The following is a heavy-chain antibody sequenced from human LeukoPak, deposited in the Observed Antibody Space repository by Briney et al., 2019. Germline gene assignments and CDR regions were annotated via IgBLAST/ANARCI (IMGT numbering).Heavy chain of an antibody. CDR2: IKGKTDGGTT. CDR3: TTEFDILTGYEPYFDY. V-gene: IGHV3-15*01. D-gene: IGHD3-9*01. CDR1: GFTFSNAW. Sequence: GGSLRLSCAASGFTFSNAWMSWVRQAPGKGLEWVGRIKGKTDGGTTDYAAPVKGRFTISRDDSKNTLYPQMNSLKTEDTAVYYCTTEFDILTGYEPYFDYWGQGTLVTVSS. J-gene: IGHJ4*02.